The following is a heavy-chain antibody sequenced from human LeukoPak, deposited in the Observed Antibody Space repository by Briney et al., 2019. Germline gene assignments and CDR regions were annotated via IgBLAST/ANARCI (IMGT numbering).Heavy chain of an antibody. CDR1: GGSISSYY. V-gene: IGHV4-59*08. D-gene: IGHD2-2*01. Sequence: PSETLSLTCTVSGGSISSYYWTWIRQPPGKGLEWIGYIYYSGSTNSNPSLKSRVTISVDTSKNQFSLKLSSVTAADTAVYYCARRVVVPAADGYWFDPWGQGTLVTVSS. J-gene: IGHJ5*02. CDR2: IYYSGST. CDR3: ARRVVVPAADGYWFDP.